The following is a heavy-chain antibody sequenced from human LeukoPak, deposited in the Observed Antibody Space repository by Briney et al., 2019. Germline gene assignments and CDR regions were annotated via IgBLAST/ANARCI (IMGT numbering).Heavy chain of an antibody. Sequence: QLGGPLRLSCVASGFTFSSSGMSWVRQAPGEGLEWASSISASGGSTYYADSVKGRFTISRDNAKNTLYLQMHSLRAEDTALYYCAKRAPYYFDYWGQGTLVTVSS. CDR1: GFTFSSSG. CDR2: ISASGGST. V-gene: IGHV3-23*01. CDR3: AKRAPYYFDY. J-gene: IGHJ4*02.